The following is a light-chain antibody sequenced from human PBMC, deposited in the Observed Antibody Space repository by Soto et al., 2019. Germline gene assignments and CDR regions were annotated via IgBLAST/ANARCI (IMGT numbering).Light chain of an antibody. CDR3: KSYAGRNTYV. J-gene: IGLJ1*01. Sequence: QSALTQPPSASGSPGQSVTISCTGTKNDIGVYDFVSWYQHHPGKAPRLIIYEVVQWPSGVPDRFSGSKSGNTASLTVSGLQAADEDDYFCKSYAGRNTYVFGSGTKLTVL. CDR1: KNDIGVYDF. V-gene: IGLV2-8*01. CDR2: EVV.